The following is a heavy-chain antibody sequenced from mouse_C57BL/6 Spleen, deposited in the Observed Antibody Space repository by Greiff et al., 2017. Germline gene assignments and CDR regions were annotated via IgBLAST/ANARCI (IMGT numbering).Heavy chain of an antibody. CDR2: IDPSESYT. CDR1: GYTFTSYW. Sequence: QVQLQQPGAELVKPGASVKLSCKASGYTFTSYWMQWVKQRPGQGLEWIGEIDPSESYTNYNQKFKGKATLTVDTSSSTAYMQLSSLTSEDSAVYYCARERDYWGQGTTLTVSS. CDR3: ARERDY. J-gene: IGHJ2*01. V-gene: IGHV1-50*01.